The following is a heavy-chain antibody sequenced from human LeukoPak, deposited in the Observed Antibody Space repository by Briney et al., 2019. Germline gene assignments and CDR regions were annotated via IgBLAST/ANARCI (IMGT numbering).Heavy chain of an antibody. D-gene: IGHD1-26*01. Sequence: GGSLRLSCAASGFIFSSYSMNWVRQAPGKGLECLSSISGSSSYIYYADSVKGRFTISRDNARNSLYLQMKSLRVEDTAVHYCARADLSGSFFHPHFLDYWGQGILVTVSS. CDR1: GFIFSSYS. CDR3: ARADLSGSFFHPHFLDY. J-gene: IGHJ4*02. CDR2: ISGSSSYI. V-gene: IGHV3-21*01.